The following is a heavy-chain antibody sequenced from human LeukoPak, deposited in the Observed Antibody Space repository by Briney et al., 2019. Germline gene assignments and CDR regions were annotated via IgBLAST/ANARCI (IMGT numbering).Heavy chain of an antibody. V-gene: IGHV3-23*01. CDR3: ARSACSGGSCYPYCYYGMDV. Sequence: GGSLRLSCAASGFTFSSYAMSWVRQAPGKGLEWVSATSGSGGSTYYADSVRGRFTISRDNSKNTLYLQMNSLRAEDTAVYYCARSACSGGSCYPYCYYGMDVWGQGTTVTVS. CDR1: GFTFSSYA. CDR2: TSGSGGST. D-gene: IGHD2-15*01. J-gene: IGHJ6*02.